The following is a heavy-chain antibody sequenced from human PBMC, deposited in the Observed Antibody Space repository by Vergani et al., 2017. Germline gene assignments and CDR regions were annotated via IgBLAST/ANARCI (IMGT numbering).Heavy chain of an antibody. V-gene: IGHV1-69*04. CDR1: GGTFSSYA. CDR2: IIPILGIA. D-gene: IGHD3-16*01. CDR3: AREAFGGVMRALDY. J-gene: IGHJ4*02. Sequence: QVQLVQSGAEVKKPGSSVKVSCKASGGTFSSYAISWVRQAPGQGLEWMGRIIPILGIANYAQKFQGRVTITADKSTSTAYMELSSLRSEDTAVYYCAREAFGGVMRALDYWGQGTLVTVSS.